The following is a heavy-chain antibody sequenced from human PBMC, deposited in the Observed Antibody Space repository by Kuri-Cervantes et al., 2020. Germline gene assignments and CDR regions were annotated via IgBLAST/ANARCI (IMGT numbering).Heavy chain of an antibody. CDR2: IWYDGSNK. J-gene: IGHJ6*02. CDR1: GFTFSSYG. V-gene: IGHV3-30*19. D-gene: IGHD1-26*01. Sequence: GESLKISCAASGFTFSSYGMHWVRQAPGKGLEWVAVIWYDGSNKYYADSVKGRFTISRDNSKNTLYLQMNSLRAEDTAVYYCARDSGSYSTYGMDVWGQGTTVTVSS. CDR3: ARDSGSYSTYGMDV.